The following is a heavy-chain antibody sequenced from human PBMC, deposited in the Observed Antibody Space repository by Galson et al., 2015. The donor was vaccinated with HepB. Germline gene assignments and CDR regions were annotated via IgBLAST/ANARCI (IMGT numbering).Heavy chain of an antibody. CDR3: ARDRSHSLDF. CDR1: GYKFTDNG. CDR2: ISANSGNT. V-gene: IGHV1-18*04. Sequence: SVKVSCKASGYKFTDNGISWVRQAPGQGLEWLGWISANSGNTNFAQRLQGRVTTTRDTSTSTAYMELRRLRSDDTAVYYCARDRSHSLDFGGQGTLATVSS. J-gene: IGHJ4*02. D-gene: IGHD6-6*01.